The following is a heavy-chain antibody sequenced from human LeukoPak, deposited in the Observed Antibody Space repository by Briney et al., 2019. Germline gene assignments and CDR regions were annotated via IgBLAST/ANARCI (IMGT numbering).Heavy chain of an antibody. J-gene: IGHJ4*02. CDR2: ISWDGGST. D-gene: IGHD6-19*01. Sequence: GGSLRLSCAASGFTFDDYTMHWVRQAPGKGLEWVSLISWDGGSTYYADSVKGRFTISRDNSKNSLYLQMNSLRAEDTALYYCAVEQWLVRALGYWGQGTLVTVSS. V-gene: IGHV3-43D*03. CDR1: GFTFDDYT. CDR3: AVEQWLVRALGY.